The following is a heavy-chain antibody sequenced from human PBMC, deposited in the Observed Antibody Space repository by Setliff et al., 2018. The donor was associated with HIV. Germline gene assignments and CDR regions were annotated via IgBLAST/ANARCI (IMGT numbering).Heavy chain of an antibody. CDR1: GPSINIHY. CDR3: AKGAGFYGDYTFDH. Sequence: PSETLSLTCTVSGPSINIHYWSWIRQSPGKAFEWIGYIYSTGSTNYNPSLQSQVTISMVASRNQFSLKVTSVTAADTAVYYCAKGAGFYGDYTFDHWGQGRQVTVSS. CDR2: IYSTGST. V-gene: IGHV4-59*11. J-gene: IGHJ4*02. D-gene: IGHD4-17*01.